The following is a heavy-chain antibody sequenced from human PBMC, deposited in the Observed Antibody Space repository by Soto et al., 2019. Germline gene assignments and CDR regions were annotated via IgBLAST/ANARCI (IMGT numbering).Heavy chain of an antibody. V-gene: IGHV1-3*04. Sequence: ASVTVSCKASVCTFTSYAIRWVRQAPGQRLEWMGWIITINGKTKYSQKFQGRVTITRDTSTSTAYMELSSLRSEDTAVYYCARSIVVVTVLDYWGQGTLVTVSS. J-gene: IGHJ4*02. CDR2: IITINGKT. D-gene: IGHD2-21*02. CDR1: VCTFTSYA. CDR3: ARSIVVVTVLDY.